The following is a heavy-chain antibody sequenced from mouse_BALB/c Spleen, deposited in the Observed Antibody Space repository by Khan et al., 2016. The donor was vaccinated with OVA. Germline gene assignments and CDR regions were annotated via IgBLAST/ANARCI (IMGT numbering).Heavy chain of an antibody. V-gene: IGHV5-17*02. CDR1: GFTFSNFG. J-gene: IGHJ2*01. D-gene: IGHD2-4*01. CDR3: ARWDYYDYDGFDY. CDR2: INSGSTTV. Sequence: EVELVESGGGLVQPGGSRKLSCAASGFTFSNFGMHWVRQAPEQGLEWVASINSGSTTVYYAATVRGRFTISRDNPKNTLFLQMTSLRSEDTAIYYCARWDYYDYDGFDYWGQGTTLTVSS.